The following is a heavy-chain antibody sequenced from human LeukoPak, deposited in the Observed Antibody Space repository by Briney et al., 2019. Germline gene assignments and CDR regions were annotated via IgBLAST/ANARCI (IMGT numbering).Heavy chain of an antibody. V-gene: IGHV4-39*02. D-gene: IGHD3-10*01. CDR2: IYYSGST. J-gene: IGHJ4*01. CDR1: GGSISSSSYY. Sequence: PSETLSLTCTVSGGSISSSSYYWGWIRQPPGKGLEWIGSIYYSGSTSYTPSLKSRVTISVDTSKNQFSLKLSSVTAADTAVYFSAREDESYHYFDYWGQGTLVTVSS. CDR3: AREDESYHYFDY.